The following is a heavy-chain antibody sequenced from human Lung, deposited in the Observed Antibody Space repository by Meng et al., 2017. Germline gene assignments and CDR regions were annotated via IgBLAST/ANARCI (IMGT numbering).Heavy chain of an antibody. D-gene: IGHD4-11*01. V-gene: IGHV4-34*01. Sequence: LRRGRGALLKPSLTLSCPWVVAGWSFSVYYWSGISQPPGKGMEGIGEINHSGSPNYNPSLESRATISVDTSQNNLSLKLSSVTAADSAVYYCARGPTTMAHDFDYWGQGTLVTVSS. CDR1: GWSFSVYY. J-gene: IGHJ4*02. CDR3: ARGPTTMAHDFDY. CDR2: INHSGSP.